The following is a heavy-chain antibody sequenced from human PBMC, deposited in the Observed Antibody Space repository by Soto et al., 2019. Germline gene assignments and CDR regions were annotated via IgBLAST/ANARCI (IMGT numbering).Heavy chain of an antibody. D-gene: IGHD5-12*01. Sequence: GSVKVCFKASGYTFTGYYMHLVRQAPGQGLEWMGWINPNSGGTNYAQKFQGRVTMTRDTSISTAYMELSRLRSDDTAVYYCARDSGYDLFAFDIWGQGTLFTVSS. CDR2: INPNSGGT. J-gene: IGHJ3*02. V-gene: IGHV1-2*02. CDR1: GYTFTGYY. CDR3: ARDSGYDLFAFDI.